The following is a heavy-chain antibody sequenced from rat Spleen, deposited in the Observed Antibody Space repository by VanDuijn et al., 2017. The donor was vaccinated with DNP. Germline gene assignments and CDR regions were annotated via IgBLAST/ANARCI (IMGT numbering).Heavy chain of an antibody. CDR2: ISYSGST. CDR1: GYSITSNY. CDR3: ARWTRYFDY. Sequence: EVQLQESGPGLVKPSQSLSLTCSVTGYSITSNYWGWIRKFPGDELEYIRHISYSGSTNYNPSLKSRISITRDTSKNRFFLHLNSVTTEDTATYYCARWTRYFDYWGQGVMVTVSS. V-gene: IGHV3-1*01. D-gene: IGHD1-7*01. J-gene: IGHJ2*01.